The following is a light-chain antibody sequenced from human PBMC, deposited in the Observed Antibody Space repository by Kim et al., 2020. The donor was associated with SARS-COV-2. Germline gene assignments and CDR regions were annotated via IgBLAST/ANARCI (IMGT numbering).Light chain of an antibody. Sequence: EIVLTQSPGTLSLSPGERATLSCRASQTVTSSYLAWYQQKPGQAPRLLIYGASSRATGIPDRFSGSGSGTAFTLTISRLEPEDFAVYFCQQYGNLPFTFGVGTKVDIK. J-gene: IGKJ4*01. V-gene: IGKV3-20*01. CDR3: QQYGNLPFT. CDR1: QTVTSSY. CDR2: GAS.